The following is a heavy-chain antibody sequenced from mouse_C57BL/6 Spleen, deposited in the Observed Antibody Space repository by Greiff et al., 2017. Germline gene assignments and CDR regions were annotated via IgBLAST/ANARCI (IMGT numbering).Heavy chain of an antibody. CDR2: INPSNGGT. CDR3: AREEDYYDCDRGYFDV. J-gene: IGHJ1*03. Sequence: QVQLQQPGTELVKPGASVKLSCKASGYTFTSYWMHWVKQRPGQGLEWIGNINPSNGGTNYNEKFKSKATLTVDKSSSTAYMQLSSLTSEDSAVYYCAREEDYYDCDRGYFDVWGTGTTVTVSS. V-gene: IGHV1-53*01. D-gene: IGHD2-4*01. CDR1: GYTFTSYW.